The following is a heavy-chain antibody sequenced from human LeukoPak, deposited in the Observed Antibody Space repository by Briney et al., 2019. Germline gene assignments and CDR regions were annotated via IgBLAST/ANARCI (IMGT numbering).Heavy chain of an antibody. D-gene: IGHD2-15*01. CDR1: GFTFDDYA. V-gene: IGHV3-43*02. CDR3: AKDIQPPMVYCSGGSCYSGGFDY. Sequence: GGSLRLSCAASGFTFDDYAMHWVRQAPGKGLEWVSLMSGDGGSTYYADSVKGRFTISRDNSKNSLYLQMNSLRTEDTALYYCAKDIQPPMVYCSGGSCYSGGFDYWGQGTLVTVSS. J-gene: IGHJ4*02. CDR2: MSGDGGST.